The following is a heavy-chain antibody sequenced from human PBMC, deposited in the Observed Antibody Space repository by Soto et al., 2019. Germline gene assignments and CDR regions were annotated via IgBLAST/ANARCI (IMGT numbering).Heavy chain of an antibody. CDR1: GGSISSYY. V-gene: IGHV4-59*01. J-gene: IGHJ5*02. Sequence: SETLSLTCTVSGGSISSYYWSWIRQPPGKGLEWIGYIYYSGSTNYNPSLKSRVTISVDTSKNQFSLKLSSVTAADTAVYYCARGLAVAGPPGWFDPWGQGTLVTVSS. D-gene: IGHD6-19*01. CDR2: IYYSGST. CDR3: ARGLAVAGPPGWFDP.